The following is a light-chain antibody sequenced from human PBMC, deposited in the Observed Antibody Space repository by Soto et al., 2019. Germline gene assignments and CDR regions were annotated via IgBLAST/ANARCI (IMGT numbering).Light chain of an antibody. V-gene: IGKV3-20*01. Sequence: EIVLTQSPGTLSLSPGERATLSCRASQSVGSSYLAWYQQKPGQAPRLLMFGTSNRATGIPDRFSGSGSGTYFTLTINSLEPEDFTVYYCQQYGSSPRTFGQGTKVEV. CDR1: QSVGSSY. J-gene: IGKJ1*01. CDR2: GTS. CDR3: QQYGSSPRT.